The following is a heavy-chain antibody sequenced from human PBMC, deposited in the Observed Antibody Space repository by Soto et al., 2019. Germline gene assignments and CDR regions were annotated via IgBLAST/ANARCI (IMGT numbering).Heavy chain of an antibody. CDR1: GESVSTNSAT. CDR2: TYYRSKWYQ. Sequence: QVQLQQSGPGLVKPSQTLSLTCAISGESVSTNSATWDWIRQSPSRGLEWLGRTYYRSKWYQDYAVSVKGPITLTADTSNNPLSLQLNSVTPDDTAVYYCARLIGDSWLDSWGQGTLVTVSS. V-gene: IGHV6-1*01. D-gene: IGHD2-8*01. CDR3: ARLIGDSWLDS. J-gene: IGHJ5*01.